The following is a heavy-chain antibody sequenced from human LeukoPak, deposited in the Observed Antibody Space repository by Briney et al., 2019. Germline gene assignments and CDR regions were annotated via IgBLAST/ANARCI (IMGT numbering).Heavy chain of an antibody. V-gene: IGHV1-69*04. CDR1: GGTFSSHA. CDR2: TIPMFGVT. Sequence: ASVKVSCKASGGTFSSHALSWVRQAPGQGLEWMGRTIPMFGVTNYAQNFQGRFTITADKSTTTVYMKLTSLRSEDTAVYYCAGNPLGTEMLMGYYYYGMDVWGQGTTVTVSS. J-gene: IGHJ6*02. CDR3: AGNPLGTEMLMGYYYYGMDV. D-gene: IGHD3-16*01.